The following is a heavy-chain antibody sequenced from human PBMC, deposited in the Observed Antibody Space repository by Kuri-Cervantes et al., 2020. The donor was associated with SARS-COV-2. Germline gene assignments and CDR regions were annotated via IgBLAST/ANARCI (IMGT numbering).Heavy chain of an antibody. D-gene: IGHD1-26*01. Sequence: ESLKISCIVSGGSIASSYWSWVRQPPGKGLEWIGYMYYSGRTRYNPSLKSRVTISGDTSKDQVSLKLSSVTAADTAVYYCARGPRQWEPGDFWGQGTLVTVSS. V-gene: IGHV4-59*01. CDR2: MYYSGRT. J-gene: IGHJ4*02. CDR3: ARGPRQWEPGDF. CDR1: GGSIASSY.